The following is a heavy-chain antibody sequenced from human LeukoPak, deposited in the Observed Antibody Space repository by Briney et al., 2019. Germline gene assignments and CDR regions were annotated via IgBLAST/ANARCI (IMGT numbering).Heavy chain of an antibody. J-gene: IGHJ4*02. V-gene: IGHV4-4*07. CDR3: AKEGAAPGPDFDY. CDR1: GASIRSYY. Sequence: SETLSLTCTVSGASIRSYYWSWLRQPAGKGLEWIGRIVPSGITNCNPSLESRVTMSVDTSKNQFSLNLKSVTAADTAVYYCAKEGAAPGPDFDYWGQGILVIVSS. CDR2: IVPSGIT. D-gene: IGHD6-13*01.